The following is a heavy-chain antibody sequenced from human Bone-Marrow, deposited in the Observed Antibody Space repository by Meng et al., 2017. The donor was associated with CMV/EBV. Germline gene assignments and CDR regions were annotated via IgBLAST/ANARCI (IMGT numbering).Heavy chain of an antibody. J-gene: IGHJ4*02. CDR2: IIPILGIA. CDR1: GGTFSSYT. D-gene: IGHD4-17*01. Sequence: SVKVSCKASGGTFSSYTISWVRQAPGQGLEWMGRIIPILGIANYAQKFQGRVTITADKSTSTAYMELSSLRSEDTAVYYCASLPPYGDSDYWGQGTLATVPS. V-gene: IGHV1-69*02. CDR3: ASLPPYGDSDY.